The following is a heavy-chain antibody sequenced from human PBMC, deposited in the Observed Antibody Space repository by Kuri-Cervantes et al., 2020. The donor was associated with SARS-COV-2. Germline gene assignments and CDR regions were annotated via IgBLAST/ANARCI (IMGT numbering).Heavy chain of an antibody. CDR3: ARDLRPLELYYYYGMDV. CDR1: GFTVSSNY. D-gene: IGHD4-17*01. Sequence: GESLKISCAASGFTVSSNYMSRVRQAPGKGLEWVSYISSSSSTIYYADSVKGRFTISRDNAKNSLYLQMNSLRDEDTAVYYCARDLRPLELYYYYGMDVWGQGTTVTVSS. V-gene: IGHV3-48*02. J-gene: IGHJ6*02. CDR2: ISSSSSTI.